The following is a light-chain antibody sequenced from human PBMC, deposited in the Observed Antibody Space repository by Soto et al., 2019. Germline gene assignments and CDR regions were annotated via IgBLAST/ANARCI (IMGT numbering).Light chain of an antibody. V-gene: IGLV2-14*01. J-gene: IGLJ3*02. CDR3: SSYRSSSTPCV. CDR1: TSDLGGYKY. Sequence: QSVLTQPASVSGSPGQSITISCTGTTSDLGGYKYVSWYQQHPGKAPKLMIYEVSNRPSGVSNRFSGSKSGNTASLTISGLQAEDEADYYCSSYRSSSTPCVFGGGTKLTVL. CDR2: EVS.